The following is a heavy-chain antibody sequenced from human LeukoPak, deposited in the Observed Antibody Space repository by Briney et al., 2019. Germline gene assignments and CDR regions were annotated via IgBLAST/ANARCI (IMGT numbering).Heavy chain of an antibody. CDR2: ISGSGGST. Sequence: GGSLRLSCAASGFTFSSFAMSWVRQAPGKGLGWVSLISGSGGSTYYADSVKGRFTISRDSSKNTLYLQMSSLRAEDTAVYYCAKGLGYDFGSGPDCFDPWGQGTLVTVPS. CDR3: AKGLGYDFGSGPDCFDP. D-gene: IGHD3-3*01. J-gene: IGHJ5*02. CDR1: GFTFSSFA. V-gene: IGHV3-23*01.